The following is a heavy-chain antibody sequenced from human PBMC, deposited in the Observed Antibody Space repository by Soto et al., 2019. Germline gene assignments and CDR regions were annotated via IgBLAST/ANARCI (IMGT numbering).Heavy chain of an antibody. Sequence: GGSLRLSCAASGFTFSSYGMHWVPQAPGKGLEWVAVIWYDGSNKYYADSVKGRFTISRDNSKNTLYLQMNSLRAEDTAVYYCARDMAAAAHYGMDVWGQGTTVTVSS. CDR2: IWYDGSNK. CDR1: GFTFSSYG. D-gene: IGHD6-13*01. CDR3: ARDMAAAAHYGMDV. V-gene: IGHV3-33*01. J-gene: IGHJ6*02.